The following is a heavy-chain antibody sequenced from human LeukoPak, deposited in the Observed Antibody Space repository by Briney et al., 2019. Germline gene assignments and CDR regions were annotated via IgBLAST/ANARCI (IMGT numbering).Heavy chain of an antibody. V-gene: IGHV3-13*01. CDR2: IGTAGDT. CDR3: ARASSGYDSTYYFDY. Sequence: GGSLRLSCAASGFTFSSYDMHWVRQATGKGLEWVSPIGTAGDTYYPGSVKGRFTISRENAKNSLYLQMNSLRAGDTAVYYCARASSGYDSTYYFDYWGQGTLVTVSS. D-gene: IGHD5-12*01. CDR1: GFTFSSYD. J-gene: IGHJ4*02.